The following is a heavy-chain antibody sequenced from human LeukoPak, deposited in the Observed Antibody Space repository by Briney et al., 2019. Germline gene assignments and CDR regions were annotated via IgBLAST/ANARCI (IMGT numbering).Heavy chain of an antibody. Sequence: GGSLRLSCAASGFTDDYYAMHLVRQPAGKGLEWVSGISWNSDSTGYADSVKGRFTISRDNAKNSLYLQMNSLRAEDTALYYCAKGLYYDILTGNWFDPWGQGTLVTVSS. CDR3: AKGLYYDILTGNWFDP. J-gene: IGHJ5*02. D-gene: IGHD3-9*01. V-gene: IGHV3-9*01. CDR1: GFTDDYYA. CDR2: ISWNSDST.